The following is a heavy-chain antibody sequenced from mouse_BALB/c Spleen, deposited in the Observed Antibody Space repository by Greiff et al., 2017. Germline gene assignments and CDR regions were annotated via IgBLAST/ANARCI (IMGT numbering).Heavy chain of an antibody. J-gene: IGHJ4*01. D-gene: IGHD1-1*01. CDR3: TRSGYYYGSSYFYAMDY. V-gene: IGHV1-15*01. CDR1: GYTFTDYE. Sequence: QVQLQQSGAELVRPGASVTLSCKASGYTFTDYEMHWVQQTPVHGLEWIGAIDPETGGTAYNQKFKGKATLTADKSSSTAYMELRSLTSEDSAVYYCTRSGYYYGSSYFYAMDYWGQGTSGTVSS. CDR2: IDPETGGT.